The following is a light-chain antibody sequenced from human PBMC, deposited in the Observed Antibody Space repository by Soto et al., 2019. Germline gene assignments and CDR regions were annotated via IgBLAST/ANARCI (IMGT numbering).Light chain of an antibody. CDR3: MQALQNLWT. V-gene: IGKV2-28*01. J-gene: IGKJ1*01. CDR2: LGS. CDR1: QSLLHSNGNHY. Sequence: DIVMTQSPLSLPVTPGEPASISCRSSQSLLHSNGNHYLDWYLQKPGQSPQLLIYLGSSRASGVPDRFSGSGSGTDFTLKISRVEADDVGVYYCMQALQNLWTFGQGTKVEIK.